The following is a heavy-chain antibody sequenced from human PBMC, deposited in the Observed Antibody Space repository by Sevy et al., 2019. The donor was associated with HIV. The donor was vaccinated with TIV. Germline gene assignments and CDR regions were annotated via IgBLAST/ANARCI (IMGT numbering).Heavy chain of an antibody. D-gene: IGHD6-19*01. J-gene: IGHJ4*02. CDR1: GFTFSSYS. Sequence: GGSLRLSCAASGFTFSSYSMNWVRQAPGKGLEWVSSISSSSSYIYYADSVKGRFTISGDNAKNSLYLQMNSLRAEDTAVYYCARDYTQWLDSLGYWGQGTLVTVSS. CDR2: ISSSSSYI. V-gene: IGHV3-21*01. CDR3: ARDYTQWLDSLGY.